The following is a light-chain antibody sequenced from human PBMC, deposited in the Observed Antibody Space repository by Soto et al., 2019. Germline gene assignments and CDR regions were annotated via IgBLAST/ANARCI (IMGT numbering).Light chain of an antibody. CDR3: QQSYSIPFT. CDR1: QNINSY. Sequence: DIQMTQSPSSLSASVGDRVTITCRASQNINSYLNWYQQKPGKAPQVLIYEASSLQSGVPLRFTGSGPGTEFTLTISSLQPEDFATYYCQQSYSIPFTFGQGTKLELK. J-gene: IGKJ2*01. V-gene: IGKV1-39*01. CDR2: EAS.